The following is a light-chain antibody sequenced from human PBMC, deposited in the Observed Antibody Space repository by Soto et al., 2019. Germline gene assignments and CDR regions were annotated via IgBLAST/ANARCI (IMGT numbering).Light chain of an antibody. V-gene: IGKV3-20*01. CDR1: QSVTNRY. Sequence: ESVLTQSPGTLSLSPGERATLSCRASQSVTNRYFAWYQQRPGQAPRLLIYRASRRATAIPDRFSASGFGTDFTLTISRREPEDFAVYYCQQYGSSPPYTFGQGTKLEIK. CDR3: QQYGSSPPYT. CDR2: RAS. J-gene: IGKJ2*01.